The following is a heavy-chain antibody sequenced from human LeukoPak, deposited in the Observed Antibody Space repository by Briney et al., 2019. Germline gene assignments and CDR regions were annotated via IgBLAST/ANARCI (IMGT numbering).Heavy chain of an antibody. D-gene: IGHD3-22*01. Sequence: GGSLRLSCAASGFTFSNAWMSWVRQAPGKGLEWVGRIKSKTDGGTTDYAAPVKGRFTISRDDSKNTLYLQMNSLKTEDTAVYYCAKGHYDGGPYYYFDYWGQGTLVTVSS. J-gene: IGHJ4*02. V-gene: IGHV3-15*05. CDR2: IKSKTDGGTT. CDR3: AKGHYDGGPYYYFDY. CDR1: GFTFSNAW.